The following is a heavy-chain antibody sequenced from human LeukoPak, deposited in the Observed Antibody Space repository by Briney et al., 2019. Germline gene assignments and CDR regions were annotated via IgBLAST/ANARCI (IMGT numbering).Heavy chain of an antibody. V-gene: IGHV4-34*01. CDR1: GGSFSGYY. D-gene: IGHD6-19*01. J-gene: IGHJ4*02. CDR3: ARTGPYSSGWWVN. CDR2: INHSGST. Sequence: SETLSLTCAVYGGSFSGYYWSWIRQPPGKGLEWIGEINHSGSTNYNPSLKSRVTISVDTSKNQFSLKLSSVTAADTAVYYCARTGPYSSGWWVNWGQGTLVTVSS.